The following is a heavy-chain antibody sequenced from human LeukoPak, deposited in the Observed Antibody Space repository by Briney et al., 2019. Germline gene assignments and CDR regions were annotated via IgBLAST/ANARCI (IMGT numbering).Heavy chain of an antibody. J-gene: IGHJ4*02. CDR2: ISYDGSNK. CDR1: GFTFSSYA. Sequence: GGSLRLSCAASGFTFSSYAMHWVRQAPGKGLEWVAVISYDGSNKYYADSVKGRFTISRDNSKNTLYLQMNSLRAEDTAVYYCASPPINDILPLTHWGQGTLVTVSS. V-gene: IGHV3-30-3*01. D-gene: IGHD3-9*01. CDR3: ASPPINDILPLTH.